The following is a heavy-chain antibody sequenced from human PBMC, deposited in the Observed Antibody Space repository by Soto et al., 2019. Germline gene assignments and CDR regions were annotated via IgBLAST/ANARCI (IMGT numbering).Heavy chain of an antibody. CDR1: GGSLSGYY. D-gene: IGHD3-3*01. Sequence: QVQLQQWGAGLLKPSETLSLTCALYGGSLSGYYWSWIRQPPGKGLEWIGEINVDGSTNHNPSLKSRVIISVDTSQHQFSVKLTSVTAADTAVYFCARGRRPDYDFWSGRHDAFDIWGQGTMVTVSS. CDR2: INVDGST. CDR3: ARGRRPDYDFWSGRHDAFDI. J-gene: IGHJ3*02. V-gene: IGHV4-34*01.